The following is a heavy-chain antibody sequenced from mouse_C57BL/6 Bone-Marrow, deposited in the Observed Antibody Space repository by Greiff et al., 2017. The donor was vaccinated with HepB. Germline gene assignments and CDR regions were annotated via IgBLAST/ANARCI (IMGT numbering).Heavy chain of an antibody. J-gene: IGHJ1*03. CDR2: IWRGGST. D-gene: IGHD6-1*01. CDR1: GFSLTSYG. Sequence: QVQLQQSGPGLVQPSQSLSITCTVSGFSLTSYGVHWVRQSPGKGLEWLGVIWRGGSTDYNAAFMSRLSITKDNSKSQVFFKMNSLQADDTAIYYCAQVPVYSASSYWYFYVWGTETTLTVSS. V-gene: IGHV2-5*01. CDR3: AQVPVYSASSYWYFYV.